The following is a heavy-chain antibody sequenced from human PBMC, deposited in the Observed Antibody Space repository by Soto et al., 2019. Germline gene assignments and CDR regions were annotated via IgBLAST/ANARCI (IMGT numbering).Heavy chain of an antibody. Sequence: LRLSCAASGFTFSSYGMHWVRQAPGKGLEWVAVIWYDGSNKYYADSVKGRFTISRDNSKNTLYLQMNSLRAEDTAVYYCARTRSPKAPIAALDYWGQGTLVTVSS. CDR1: GFTFSSYG. J-gene: IGHJ4*02. CDR3: ARTRSPKAPIAALDY. V-gene: IGHV3-33*01. D-gene: IGHD6-6*01. CDR2: IWYDGSNK.